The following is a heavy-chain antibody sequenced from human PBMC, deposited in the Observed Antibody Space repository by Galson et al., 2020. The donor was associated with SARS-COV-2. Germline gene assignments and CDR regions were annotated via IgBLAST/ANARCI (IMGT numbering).Heavy chain of an antibody. V-gene: IGHV3-23*01. CDR1: GFTFSNYV. J-gene: IGHJ4*02. Sequence: GESLKISCAASGFTFSNYVMSWVRQAPGKGLEWVSGISGSGYATYYADSVKGRFTISRDNSKNTLYLQMSSLRGEDTAVYYCASRDWYHTSGYYFYYFDFWGQGTLVAVSS. CDR2: ISGSGYAT. D-gene: IGHD3-22*01. CDR3: ASRDWYHTSGYYFYYFDF.